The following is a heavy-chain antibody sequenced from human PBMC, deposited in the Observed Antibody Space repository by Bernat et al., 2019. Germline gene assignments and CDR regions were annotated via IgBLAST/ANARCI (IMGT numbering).Heavy chain of an antibody. CDR2: IRNKANSYAK. V-gene: IGHV3-73*01. CDR1: GFTFSGSA. CDR3: TRVVISRISTYYYYGMDV. D-gene: IGHD3-22*01. J-gene: IGHJ6*02. Sequence: EVQLVESGGGLVQPGGSLKLSCAASGFTFSGSAMHWVLQASGKGLEWVGLIRNKANSYAKAYAASVKGRFTISRDDSKTTAYLQMNRRKTEDTAVYYCTRVVISRISTYYYYGMDVWGQGTTVTVSS.